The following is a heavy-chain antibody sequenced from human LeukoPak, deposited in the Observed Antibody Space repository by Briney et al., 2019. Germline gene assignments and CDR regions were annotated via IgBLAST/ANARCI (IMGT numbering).Heavy chain of an antibody. J-gene: IGHJ4*02. Sequence: GASVKVSCKASGYTFISYGISWVRQAPGQGLEWMGWISAYNGNTNYAQKLQGRVTMTTDTSTSTAYMELSSLRSEDTAVYYCARDHIPGYSSSPHFDYWARGPWSPSPQ. CDR2: ISAYNGNT. CDR1: GYTFISYG. D-gene: IGHD6-13*01. CDR3: ARDHIPGYSSSPHFDY. V-gene: IGHV1-18*01.